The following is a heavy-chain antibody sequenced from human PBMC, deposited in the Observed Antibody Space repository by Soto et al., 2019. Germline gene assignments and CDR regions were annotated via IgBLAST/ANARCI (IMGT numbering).Heavy chain of an antibody. V-gene: IGHV3-53*04. CDR3: ARDPYSNYYYGMDV. CDR1: GFTVSSNY. D-gene: IGHD4-4*01. J-gene: IGHJ6*02. CDR2: IYSGGST. Sequence: GGSLRLSCAASGFTVSSNYMSWVRQAPGKGLEWVSVIYSGGSTYYADSVKGRFTISRHNSKNTLYLQMNSLRAEDTAVYYCARDPYSNYYYGMDVWGQGTTVTVSS.